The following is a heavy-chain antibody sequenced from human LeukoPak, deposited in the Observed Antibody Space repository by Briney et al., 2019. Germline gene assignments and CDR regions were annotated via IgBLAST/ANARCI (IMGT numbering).Heavy chain of an antibody. Sequence: PSETLSLTCTVSGGSISSSSYYWGWIRQPPGKGLEWIGEINHSGSTNYNPSLKSRVTISVDTSKNQFSLKLSSVTAADTAVYYCARGLPTVTTSCCAFDIWGQGTMVTVSS. J-gene: IGHJ3*02. CDR3: ARGLPTVTTSCCAFDI. D-gene: IGHD4-17*01. CDR1: GGSISSSSYY. CDR2: INHSGST. V-gene: IGHV4-39*07.